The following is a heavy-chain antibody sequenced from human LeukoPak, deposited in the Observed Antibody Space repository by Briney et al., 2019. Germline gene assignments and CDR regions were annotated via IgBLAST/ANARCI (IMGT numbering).Heavy chain of an antibody. CDR1: GFTFSSYS. J-gene: IGHJ4*02. CDR2: ISSSSSYI. CDR3: AKDGDPEDGYNSYFDY. D-gene: IGHD5-12*01. V-gene: IGHV3-21*04. Sequence: PGGSLRLSCAASGFTFSSYSMNWVRQAPGKGLEWVSSISSSSSYIYYADSVKGRFTISRDNAKNSLYLQMNSLRAEDTAVYYCAKDGDPEDGYNSYFDYWGQGTLVTVSS.